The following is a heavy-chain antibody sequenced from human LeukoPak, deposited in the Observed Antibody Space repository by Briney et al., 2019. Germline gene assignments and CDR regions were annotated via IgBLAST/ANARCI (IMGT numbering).Heavy chain of an antibody. V-gene: IGHV3-20*04. CDR2: INWNGDSL. Sequence: GGSLRLSCAASGFTFDDFGMNWVRQIPGKGLEWVSGINWNGDSLGYAASVKGRFTISRDNAKNSIYLQMDSLRVDDTALYYCARAVDFYGSSNYQAYFAYWGQGTPVTVSS. D-gene: IGHD2-15*01. CDR1: GFTFDDFG. CDR3: ARAVDFYGSSNYQAYFAY. J-gene: IGHJ4*02.